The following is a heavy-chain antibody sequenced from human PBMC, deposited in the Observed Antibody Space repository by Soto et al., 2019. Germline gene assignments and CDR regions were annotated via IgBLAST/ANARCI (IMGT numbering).Heavy chain of an antibody. Sequence: GGSLRLSCAASEFTLNNYGIHWVRQAPGKGLEWVAAIWHDGINRHYADSVKGRLSILRDNSKNMVYLEMNSLRADDTAIYYCARAYLGPDVFDIWGQGTLVTVSS. D-gene: IGHD3-16*01. CDR3: ARAYLGPDVFDI. V-gene: IGHV3-33*08. CDR1: EFTLNNYG. CDR2: IWHDGINR. J-gene: IGHJ3*02.